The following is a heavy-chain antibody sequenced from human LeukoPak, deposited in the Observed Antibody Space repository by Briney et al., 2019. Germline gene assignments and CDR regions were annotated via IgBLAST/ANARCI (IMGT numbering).Heavy chain of an antibody. CDR2: IIPILGIA. J-gene: IGHJ4*02. CDR3: ARDCRSSTSCYSFDY. CDR1: GGTFSSYT. Sequence: RASVKVSCKASGGTFSSYTISWVRQAPGQGLEWMGRIIPILGIANYAQKFQGRVTITADKSTSTAYMELSSLRSEDTAVYHCARDCRSSTSCYSFDYWGQGTLVTVSS. V-gene: IGHV1-69*04. D-gene: IGHD2-2*02.